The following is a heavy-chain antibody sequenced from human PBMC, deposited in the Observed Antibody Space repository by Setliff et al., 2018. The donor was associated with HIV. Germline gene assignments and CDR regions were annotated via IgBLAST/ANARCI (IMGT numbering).Heavy chain of an antibody. CDR2: ITPIGGGT. CDR3: ARAVSEWRQWLVLEWFDP. Sequence: ASVKVSCKASGYTLTSNHMHWVRQAPGQGLEWMGIITPIGGGTNYAQKFQGRVTMTTDTSTSTVYMHLSSLRSDDTAVYYCARAVSEWRQWLVLEWFDPWGQGTLVTVSS. V-gene: IGHV1-46*01. J-gene: IGHJ5*02. CDR1: GYTLTSNH. D-gene: IGHD6-19*01.